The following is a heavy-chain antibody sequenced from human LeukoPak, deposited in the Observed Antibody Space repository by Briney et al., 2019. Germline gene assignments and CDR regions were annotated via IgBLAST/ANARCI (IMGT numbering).Heavy chain of an antibody. J-gene: IGHJ6*02. Sequence: GGSLRLSCAASGFTVSSNYMSWVRQAPVKGLEWVSVIHSGGSTVYANSVKGRFTISRDNSKNTLYLQMNGLRAEDTGVYYCAGRDSGYYYGLDLWGQGTTVTVSS. CDR3: AGRDSGYYYGLDL. D-gene: IGHD6-25*01. CDR2: IHSGGST. V-gene: IGHV3-66*01. CDR1: GFTVSSNY.